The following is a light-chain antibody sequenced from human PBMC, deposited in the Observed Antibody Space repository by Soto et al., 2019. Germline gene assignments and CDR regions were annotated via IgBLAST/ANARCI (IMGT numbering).Light chain of an antibody. Sequence: DIQMTQSPSTLSGSVGDRVTIPCRASQTISSWLAWYQQTPGKAPTLLIYKASTLKSGVPSRFSGSGSGTEFTLTISSLQPDDFSTYYCQHYNSYSEAFGKGTKVDIK. V-gene: IGKV1-5*03. CDR3: QHYNSYSEA. J-gene: IGKJ1*01. CDR1: QTISSW. CDR2: KAS.